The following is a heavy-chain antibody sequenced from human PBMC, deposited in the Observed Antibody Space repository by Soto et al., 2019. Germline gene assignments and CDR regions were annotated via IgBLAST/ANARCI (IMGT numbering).Heavy chain of an antibody. CDR1: GFTFNTFP. D-gene: IGHD3-16*02. V-gene: IGHV3-48*01. J-gene: IGHJ3*02. CDR3: VRDYQYGFDM. CDR2: ISSNSDAM. Sequence: EVQLVESGGGFVQPGGSLRLSCAASGFTFNTFPMNWVRLAPGKGLEWLSHISSNSDAMYYADSVKGRFTISRDNARKWLYLQMNGLIVDDTAVYYCVRDYQYGFDMWGQGTMVTVSS.